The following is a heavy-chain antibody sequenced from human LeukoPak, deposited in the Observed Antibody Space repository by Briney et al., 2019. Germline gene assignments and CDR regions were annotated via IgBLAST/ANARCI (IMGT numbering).Heavy chain of an antibody. CDR2: ISSSSSYI. D-gene: IGHD6-19*01. Sequence: PGGPLRLSCAVSGFTLSSYTMNWVRQAPGKGLEWVSFISSSSSYIYYADSVKGRFTISRDNAKNSLYLQMNSLRAEDTAVYYCARDSGWFGPDAFDIWGQGTMVTVSS. CDR1: GFTLSSYT. J-gene: IGHJ3*02. CDR3: ARDSGWFGPDAFDI. V-gene: IGHV3-21*01.